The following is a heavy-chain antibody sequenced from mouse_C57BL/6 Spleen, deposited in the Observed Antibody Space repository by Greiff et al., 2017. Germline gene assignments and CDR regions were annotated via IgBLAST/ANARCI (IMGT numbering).Heavy chain of an antibody. CDR3: ARSGVYYGSSPYYFDF. CDR2: IYPGDGDT. Sequence: VKLQESGPELVKPGASVKISCKASGYAFSSSWMNWVKQRPGKGLEWIGRIYPGDGDTNYNGKFKGKATLTADKSYSTAYMQLSSLTSEDAAVYFCARSGVYYGSSPYYFDFWGQGTTLTVSS. CDR1: GYAFSSSW. V-gene: IGHV1-82*01. D-gene: IGHD1-1*01. J-gene: IGHJ2*01.